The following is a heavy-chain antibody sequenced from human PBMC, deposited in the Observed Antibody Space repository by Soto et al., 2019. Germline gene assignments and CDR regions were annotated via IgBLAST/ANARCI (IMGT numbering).Heavy chain of an antibody. CDR1: GGTFSSYA. V-gene: IGHV1-69*13. J-gene: IGHJ6*02. CDR2: IIPIFGTA. D-gene: IGHD2-21*02. CDR3: ARVTAYCGGDCAGAYYYYYGMDV. Sequence: SVKVSCKASGGTFSSYAISWVRQAPGQGLEWMGGIIPIFGTANYAQKFQGRVTITADESTSTAYMELSSLRSEDTAVYYCARVTAYCGGDCAGAYYYYYGMDVWG.